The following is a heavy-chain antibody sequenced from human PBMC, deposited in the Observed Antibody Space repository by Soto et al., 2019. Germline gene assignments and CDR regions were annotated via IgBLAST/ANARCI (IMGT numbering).Heavy chain of an antibody. CDR1: GDSITDYY. D-gene: IGHD2-2*01. V-gene: IGHV4-59*01. Sequence: TLSLTCTVSGDSITDYYWSWIRQPPGKGLEWLGFIYHGGYTNYNPSLKSRVTISIDTSKNQFSLKLTSVTAADTAVYFCARTPSTNWSNSWWFAPWAQGTLVTVSS. J-gene: IGHJ5*02. CDR3: ARTPSTNWSNSWWFAP. CDR2: IYHGGYT.